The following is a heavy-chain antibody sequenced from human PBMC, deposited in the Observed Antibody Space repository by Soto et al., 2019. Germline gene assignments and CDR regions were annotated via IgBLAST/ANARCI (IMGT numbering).Heavy chain of an antibody. Sequence: QVQLVASGGGVVHLGRSLTLSCAASGFTFNRHAIHWVRQSPGQGLEWVTVISRDGNNKYSADSVKGRFTISRDNDKNTVILQMNSLRREDTAIYYCARSRSGAVADSFDYWGQGTPVTVSS. J-gene: IGHJ4*02. CDR2: ISRDGNNK. V-gene: IGHV3-30-3*01. CDR1: GFTFNRHA. CDR3: ARSRSGAVADSFDY. D-gene: IGHD3-10*01.